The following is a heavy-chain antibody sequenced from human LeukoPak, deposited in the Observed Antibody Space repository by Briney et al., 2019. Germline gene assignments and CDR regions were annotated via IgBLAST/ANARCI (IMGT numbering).Heavy chain of an antibody. CDR2: ISSSSIYI. J-gene: IGHJ6*03. V-gene: IGHV3-21*01. D-gene: IGHD4-11*01. CDR3: TRVEETATTAAIIRKYSYYYYYMDV. Sequence: GGSLRLSCAASGFTFSSNSLNWVRQAPGKGLEWVSSISSSSIYIYYADSVKGRFTISRDNAKNSLYLQMNSLRVEDTAVYYCTRVEETATTAAIIRKYSYYYYYMDVWGKGNTVTVSS. CDR1: GFTFSSNS.